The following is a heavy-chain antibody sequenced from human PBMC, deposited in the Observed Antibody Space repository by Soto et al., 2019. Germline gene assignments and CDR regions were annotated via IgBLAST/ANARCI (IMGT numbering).Heavy chain of an antibody. J-gene: IGHJ4*02. CDR3: AKDDSSGYYSGGVDY. CDR1: GFTFSSYA. V-gene: IGHV3-23*01. CDR2: ISGSGGST. D-gene: IGHD3-22*01. Sequence: EVQLLESGGGLVQPGGSLRLSCAASGFTFSSYAMSWVRQAPGKGLEWVPAISGSGGSTYYADCVRGRFTISRDNSKNTLYLQMKSQRAEDTAVYYCAKDDSSGYYSGGVDYWGQRTLVTVSS.